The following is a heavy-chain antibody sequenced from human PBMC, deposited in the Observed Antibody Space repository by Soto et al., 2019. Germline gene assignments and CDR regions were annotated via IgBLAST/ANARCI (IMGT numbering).Heavy chain of an antibody. Sequence: PSETECQTGTVADSAISGDCWTWMRQPPGKGLEWIGYVYSSGSTKYNPSLRSRDTISLDTSKSQFSLKLNSVTAADTAVYYCARRKTRPEAFDYWGQGILVTVSS. J-gene: IGHJ4*02. V-gene: IGHV4-59*08. CDR2: VYSSGST. CDR3: ARRKTRPEAFDY. CDR1: DSAISGDC.